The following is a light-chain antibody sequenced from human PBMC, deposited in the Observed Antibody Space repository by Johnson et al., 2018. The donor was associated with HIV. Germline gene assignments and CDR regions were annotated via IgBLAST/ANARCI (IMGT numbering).Light chain of an antibody. J-gene: IGLJ1*01. V-gene: IGLV1-51*01. CDR3: GTWASSLSAEV. Sequence: HSVLTQPPSVSAAPGQKVTISCSGSTSNIGNNYVSWYQQLPGTAPKLLIYDNNKRPSGIPDRFSGSKSGTSATLGITGLQTGGEAAYYCGTWASSLSAEVFGTGTKVTVL. CDR1: TSNIGNNY. CDR2: DNN.